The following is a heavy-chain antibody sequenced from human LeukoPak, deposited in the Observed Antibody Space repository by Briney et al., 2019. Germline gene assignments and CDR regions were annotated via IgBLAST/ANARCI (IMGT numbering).Heavy chain of an antibody. Sequence: SETLSLTCSVSGGSTSSGSYYWSWIRQPAGKGLEWIGRIYNSGSTNYTPSLKSRVTISLDTSKNQFSLKLPSVTAADTAVYYCARTYDSSGYFYDYWGQGTLVTVSS. D-gene: IGHD3-22*01. CDR1: GGSTSSGSYY. V-gene: IGHV4-61*02. J-gene: IGHJ4*02. CDR3: ARTYDSSGYFYDY. CDR2: IYNSGST.